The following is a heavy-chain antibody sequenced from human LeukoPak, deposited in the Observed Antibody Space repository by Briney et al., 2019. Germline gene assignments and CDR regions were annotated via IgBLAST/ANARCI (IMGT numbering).Heavy chain of an antibody. D-gene: IGHD6-19*01. CDR2: IIPIFGTA. CDR1: GGTFSSYA. CDR3: AAGLIAVAGQFDY. V-gene: IGHV1-69*13. J-gene: IGHJ4*02. Sequence: SVKVSCKASGGTFSSYAISWVRQAPEQGLEWMGGIIPIFGTANYAQKFQGRVTITADESTSTAYMELSSLRSEDTAVYYCAAGLIAVAGQFDYWGQGTLVTVSS.